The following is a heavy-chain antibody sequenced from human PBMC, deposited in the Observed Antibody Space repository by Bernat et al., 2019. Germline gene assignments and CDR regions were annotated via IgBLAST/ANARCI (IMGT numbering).Heavy chain of an antibody. CDR1: GFTFSSYG. CDR2: ISYDGSNK. D-gene: IGHD2-2*01. J-gene: IGHJ4*02. CDR3: ATDPNIVPAATMGPRSYYFDY. V-gene: IGHV3-30*03. Sequence: QVQLVESGGGVVQPGRSLRLSCAASGFTFSSYGMHWVRQAPGKGLEWVAFISYDGSNKYYADSVKGRFTISRDNSKSTLYLQMNSLRAEDTAVYYCATDPNIVPAATMGPRSYYFDYWGQGTLVTVSS.